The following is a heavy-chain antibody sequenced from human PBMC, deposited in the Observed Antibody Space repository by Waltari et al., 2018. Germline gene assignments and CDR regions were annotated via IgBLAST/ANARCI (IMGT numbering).Heavy chain of an antibody. V-gene: IGHV4-4*02. D-gene: IGHD2-21*02. Sequence: QVQLQESGPGLVKSSDTLSLTCTVSGESLSSIDWWTWVRQSPGKGLEWIGEISHSGDTDYHPSLKGRVTISADRSRNQFSLNLNSVTAADTAVYYCARARYFGLLFAWFDPWGQGTLVTVSS. CDR2: ISHSGDT. CDR1: GESLSSIDW. J-gene: IGHJ5*02. CDR3: ARARYFGLLFAWFDP.